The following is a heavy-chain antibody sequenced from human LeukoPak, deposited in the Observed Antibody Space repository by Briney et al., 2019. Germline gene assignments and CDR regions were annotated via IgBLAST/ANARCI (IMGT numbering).Heavy chain of an antibody. CDR1: GFTFDDYA. V-gene: IGHV3-9*01. CDR3: AKDMTYGEDWYFDL. Sequence: GRSLRLSCAAPGFTFDDYAMHWVRQAPGKGLEWVSGISWNSGSIGYADSVKGRFTISRDNAKNSLYLQMNSLRAEDTALYYCAKDMTYGEDWYFDLWGRGTLVTVSS. J-gene: IGHJ2*01. CDR2: ISWNSGSI. D-gene: IGHD4-17*01.